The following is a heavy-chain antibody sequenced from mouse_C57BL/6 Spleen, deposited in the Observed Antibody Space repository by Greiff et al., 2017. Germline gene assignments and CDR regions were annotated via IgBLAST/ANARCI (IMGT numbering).Heavy chain of an antibody. Sequence: SGAELVRPGTSVKVSCKASGYAFTNYLTEWVKQRPGQGLEWIGVINPGSGGTNYNEKFKGKATLTADKSSSTAYMQLSSLTSEDSAVYFCARHYYGSSLDYWGQGTTLTVSS. D-gene: IGHD1-1*01. J-gene: IGHJ2*01. CDR1: GYAFTNYL. CDR3: ARHYYGSSLDY. V-gene: IGHV1-54*01. CDR2: INPGSGGT.